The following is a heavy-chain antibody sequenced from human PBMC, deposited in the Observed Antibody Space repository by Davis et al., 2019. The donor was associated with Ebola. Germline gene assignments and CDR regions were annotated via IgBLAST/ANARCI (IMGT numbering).Heavy chain of an antibody. J-gene: IGHJ6*02. Sequence: GESLKISCAASGFTFSSYDMHWVRQATGKGLEWVSAIGTAGDTYYPGSVKGRFTISRDNSKNTLYLQMNSLRAEDTAVYYCARADYDFWSGYFNYYYGMDVWGQGTTVTVSS. CDR2: IGTAGDT. D-gene: IGHD3-3*01. CDR1: GFTFSSYD. V-gene: IGHV3-13*01. CDR3: ARADYDFWSGYFNYYYGMDV.